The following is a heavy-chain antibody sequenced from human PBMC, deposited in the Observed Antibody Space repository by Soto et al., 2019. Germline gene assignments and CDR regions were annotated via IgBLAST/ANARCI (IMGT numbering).Heavy chain of an antibody. CDR1: GGSISSVCYY. CDR3: ARGDDTMPFDP. D-gene: IGHD3-22*01. CDR2: IYYSGST. J-gene: IGHJ5*02. Sequence: SETLSLTCTVSGGSISSVCYYWSWIRQHPGKGLEWIGYIYYSGSTYYNPSLKSRVTISVDTSKNQFSLKLSSVTAADTAVYYCARGDDTMPFDPWGQGTLVTVSS. V-gene: IGHV4-31*03.